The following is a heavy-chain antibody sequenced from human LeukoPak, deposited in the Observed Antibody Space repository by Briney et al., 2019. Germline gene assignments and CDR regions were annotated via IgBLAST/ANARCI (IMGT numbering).Heavy chain of an antibody. Sequence: SETLSLTCTVSGGSLSSGSHYGSWTRQPAGKRREWIGRIYTSGSTNYNPSLKSRVTISVDTSKNQFSLKLSSVTAADTAVYYCARDPTGIAAAGTNYWGQGTLVTVSS. D-gene: IGHD6-13*01. CDR1: GGSLSSGSHY. V-gene: IGHV4-61*02. J-gene: IGHJ4*02. CDR3: ARDPTGIAAAGTNY. CDR2: IYTSGST.